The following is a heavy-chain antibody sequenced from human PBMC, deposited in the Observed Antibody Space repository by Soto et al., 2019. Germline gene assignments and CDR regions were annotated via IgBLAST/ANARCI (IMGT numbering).Heavy chain of an antibody. CDR1: GGSISSSSYY. CDR3: GLGYCTNGVCYKRESNWFDP. J-gene: IGHJ5*02. D-gene: IGHD2-8*01. Sequence: PSETLSLTCTVSGGSISSSSYYWGWIRQPPGKGLEWIGSIYYSGSTYYNPSLKSRVTISVDTSKNQFSLKLSSVTAADTAVYYCGLGYCTNGVCYKRESNWFDPWGQGTLVTVS. CDR2: IYYSGST. V-gene: IGHV4-39*01.